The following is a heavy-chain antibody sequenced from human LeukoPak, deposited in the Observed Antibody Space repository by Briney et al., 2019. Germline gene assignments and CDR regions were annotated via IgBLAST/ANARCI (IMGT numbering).Heavy chain of an antibody. J-gene: IGHJ6*03. CDR3: ARHVVVPAANRWYMDV. D-gene: IGHD2-2*01. CDR1: GYSFTSYW. CDR2: IYPGDSDT. V-gene: IGHV5-51*01. Sequence: GESLKISCKGSGYSFTSYWIGWVRQMPGKGLEWMGIIYPGDSDTRHSPSFQGQVTISADKSISTAYLQWSSLKASDTAMYYCARHVVVPAANRWYMDVWGKGTTVTVSS.